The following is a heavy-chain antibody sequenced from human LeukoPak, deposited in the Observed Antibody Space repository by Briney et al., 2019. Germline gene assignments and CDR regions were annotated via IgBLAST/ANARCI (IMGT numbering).Heavy chain of an antibody. J-gene: IGHJ4*02. D-gene: IGHD3-22*01. CDR1: GFTFSIYG. CDR2: IWHDGSNQ. CDR3: AKVDSSGYYLFDY. Sequence: PGGSLRLSCATSGFTFSIYGMHWVRQAPGKGLEWVAVIWHDGSNQYYADSVKGRFTISRENSRNTLYLQMNSLRAEDTAVYYCAKVDSSGYYLFDYWGQGTLVTVSS. V-gene: IGHV3-33*06.